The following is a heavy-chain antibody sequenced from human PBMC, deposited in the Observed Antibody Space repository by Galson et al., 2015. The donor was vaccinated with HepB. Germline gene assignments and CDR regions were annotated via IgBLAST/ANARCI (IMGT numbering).Heavy chain of an antibody. CDR3: GKYSDSGYYRDWFDP. CDR1: GFTFSNFG. V-gene: IGHV3-30*18. D-gene: IGHD3-22*01. Sequence: SLRLSCAASGFTFSNFGMHWVRQAPGKGLEWVAVISYHGINKYYADSVKGRFTISRDNSKNTLYLQMNSLRAEDTAVYYCGKYSDSGYYRDWFDPWGQGTLVTVSS. J-gene: IGHJ5*02. CDR2: ISYHGINK.